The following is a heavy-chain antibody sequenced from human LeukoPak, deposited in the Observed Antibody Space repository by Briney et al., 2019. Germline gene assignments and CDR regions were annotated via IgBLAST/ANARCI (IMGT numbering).Heavy chain of an antibody. CDR2: IIPIFGTA. V-gene: IGHV1-69*13. CDR1: GGTFSIYA. CDR3: ARCQPLLDDSSGYYYYYGMDV. D-gene: IGHD3-22*01. Sequence: SVNVSCKASGGTFSIYAISWVRPAPGQGLEWMGGIIPIFGTANYAQKFQGRVTITADESTSTAYMELSSLRSEDTAVYYCARCQPLLDDSSGYYYYYGMDVWGQGTTVTVSS. J-gene: IGHJ6*02.